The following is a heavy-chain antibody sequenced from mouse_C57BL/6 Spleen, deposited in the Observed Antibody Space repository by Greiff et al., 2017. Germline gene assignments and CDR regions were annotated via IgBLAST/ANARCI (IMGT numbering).Heavy chain of an antibody. CDR1: GYTFTGYW. Sequence: QVQLQQSGAELMKPGASVKLSCKATGYTFTGYWIEWVKQRPGHGLEWIGEILPGSGSTNYNEKFKGKATFTADTSSNTAYMQLSSLTTEDSAIYYCARRTPYYYGSTPSYFDVWGTGTTVTVSS. V-gene: IGHV1-9*01. CDR2: ILPGSGST. CDR3: ARRTPYYYGSTPSYFDV. J-gene: IGHJ1*03. D-gene: IGHD1-1*01.